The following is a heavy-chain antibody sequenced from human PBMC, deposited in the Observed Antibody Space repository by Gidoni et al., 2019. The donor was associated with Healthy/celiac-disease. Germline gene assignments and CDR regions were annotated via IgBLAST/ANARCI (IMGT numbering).Heavy chain of an antibody. CDR2: IYYSGST. CDR1: GGSISSYY. Sequence: QVQLQESGPGLVKPSETLSLTCTVSGGSISSYYWSWIRQPPGKGLEWIGYIYYSGSTNYNPSLKSRVTISVDTSKNQFSLKLSSVTAADTAVYYCARDDGEYYFDYWGQGTLVTVSS. D-gene: IGHD7-27*01. CDR3: ARDDGEYYFDY. J-gene: IGHJ4*02. V-gene: IGHV4-59*01.